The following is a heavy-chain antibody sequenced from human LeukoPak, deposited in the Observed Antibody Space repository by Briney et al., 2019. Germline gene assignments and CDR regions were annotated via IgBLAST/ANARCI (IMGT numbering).Heavy chain of an antibody. J-gene: IGHJ4*02. V-gene: IGHV3-23*01. CDR2: ISGSGGST. Sequence: PGGSLRLSCAASGFTFSSYAMSWVRQAPGKGREWVSDISGSGGSTYYADSVKGRFTISRDNSKNTLYLQMNSLRAEDTAVYYCARILWFRGRTFDYWGQGTLVTVSS. CDR3: ARILWFRGRTFDY. D-gene: IGHD3-10*01. CDR1: GFTFSSYA.